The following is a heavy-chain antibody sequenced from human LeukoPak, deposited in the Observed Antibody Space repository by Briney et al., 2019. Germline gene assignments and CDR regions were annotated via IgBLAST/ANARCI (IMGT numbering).Heavy chain of an antibody. CDR1: GFTFSGCA. D-gene: IGHD3-22*01. CDR2: ISGSGGRT. CDR3: AKESVGYGSILGRGYYFDY. J-gene: IGHJ4*02. Sequence: GGSLRLSCAASGFTFSGCAVSWVRQAPGKGLEWVSGISGSGGRTYYADSVKGRFTIFRDNSKNTLYLQMNSLRAEDTAIYYCAKESVGYGSILGRGYYFDYWGQGTLVSVSS. V-gene: IGHV3-23*01.